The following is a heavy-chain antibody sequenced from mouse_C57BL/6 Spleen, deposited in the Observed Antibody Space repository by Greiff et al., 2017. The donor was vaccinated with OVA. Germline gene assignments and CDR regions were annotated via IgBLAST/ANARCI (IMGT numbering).Heavy chain of an antibody. V-gene: IGHV3-6*01. D-gene: IGHD4-1*01. J-gene: IGHJ2*01. CDR2: ISYDGSN. CDR3: ARANWDLFDY. Sequence: EVKLVESGPGLVKPSQSLSLTCSVTGYSITSGYYWNWIRQFPGNKLEWMGYISYDGSNNYNPSLKNRISITRDTSKNQFFLKLNSVTTEDTATYYCARANWDLFDYWGQGTTLTVSS. CDR1: GYSITSGYY.